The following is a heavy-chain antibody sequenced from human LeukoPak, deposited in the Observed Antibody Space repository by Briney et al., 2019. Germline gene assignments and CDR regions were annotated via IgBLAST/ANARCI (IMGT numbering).Heavy chain of an antibody. J-gene: IGHJ6*02. Sequence: GGSLRLSCAASGLTFSSYSMNWVRQAPGKGLEWVSSISSSSSYIYYADSVKGRFTISRDNAKNSLYLQMNSLRAEDTAVYYCAREDYGGRFRQYYYYGMDVWGQGTTVTVSS. CDR3: AREDYGGRFRQYYYYGMDV. CDR2: ISSSSSYI. CDR1: GLTFSSYS. D-gene: IGHD4-23*01. V-gene: IGHV3-21*01.